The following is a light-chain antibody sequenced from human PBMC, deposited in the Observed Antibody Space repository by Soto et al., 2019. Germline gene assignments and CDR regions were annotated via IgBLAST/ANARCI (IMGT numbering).Light chain of an antibody. CDR3: SSYGGSNTFGV. CDR2: EVS. CDR1: SSDVGGYNY. Sequence: QSVLTQPPSASGSPGQSVTISCTGTSSDVGGYNYVSWYQQHPGKAPKLMIYEVSKRPSGVPDRFSGSKSGNTASLTVSGLQADDEADYYCSSYGGSNTFGVFGTGTKLT. J-gene: IGLJ1*01. V-gene: IGLV2-8*01.